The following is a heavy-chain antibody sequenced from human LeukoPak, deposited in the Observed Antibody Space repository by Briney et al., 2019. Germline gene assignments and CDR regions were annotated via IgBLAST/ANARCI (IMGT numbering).Heavy chain of an antibody. Sequence: PSETLSLTWAVSGCSISSISYYWGWPRQPPGTGLEWFGSIYYSGSHYQNPSLKCRVTITVHTSKTQFSLKLSCVTAADTAVYYCARLTGYQLLSAAFDIWGQGTMVTVSS. CDR2: IYYSGSH. CDR3: ARLTGYQLLSAAFDI. D-gene: IGHD2-2*01. V-gene: IGHV4-39*01. CDR1: GCSISSISYY. J-gene: IGHJ3*02.